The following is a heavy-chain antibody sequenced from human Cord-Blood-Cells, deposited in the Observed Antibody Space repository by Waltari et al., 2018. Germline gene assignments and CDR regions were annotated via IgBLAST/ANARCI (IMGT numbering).Heavy chain of an antibody. J-gene: IGHJ4*02. Sequence: QVQLVESGGGMVQPGRSLRLSCAASGFTFSSYAMHWVRQAPGKGLEWVAVISYDGSNKYYADSVKGRFTISRDNSKNTLYLQMNSLRAEDTAVYYCARDVTTVTFDYWGQGTLVTVSS. V-gene: IGHV3-30-3*01. D-gene: IGHD4-17*01. CDR1: GFTFSSYA. CDR2: ISYDGSNK. CDR3: ARDVTTVTFDY.